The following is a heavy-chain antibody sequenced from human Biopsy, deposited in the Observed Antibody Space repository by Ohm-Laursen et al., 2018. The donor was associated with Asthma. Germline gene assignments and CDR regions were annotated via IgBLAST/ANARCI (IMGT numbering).Heavy chain of an antibody. CDR2: INPNSGGT. CDR1: GYAFIGCH. Sequence: SVKVSCKASGYAFIGCHIHWMRQAPGQGPEWMGRINPNSGGTNYAQKFQGRVTMTRDTSISTAYMEVSRLRSDDTAVYYCARGQKSAGDRWFDPWGQGTLVTVSS. D-gene: IGHD6-13*01. V-gene: IGHV1-2*06. J-gene: IGHJ5*02. CDR3: ARGQKSAGDRWFDP.